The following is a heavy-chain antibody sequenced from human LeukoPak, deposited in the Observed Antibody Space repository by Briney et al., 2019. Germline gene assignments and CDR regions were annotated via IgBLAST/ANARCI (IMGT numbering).Heavy chain of an antibody. J-gene: IGHJ5*02. Sequence: ASVKVSRKASGYTFTSYDINWVRQATGQGLEWMGWMNPNSGNTGYAQKFQGRVTMTRNTSISTAYMELSSLRSEDTAVYYCARVGGSYGWFDPWGQGTLVTVSS. CDR2: MNPNSGNT. V-gene: IGHV1-8*01. D-gene: IGHD1-26*01. CDR1: GYTFTSYD. CDR3: ARVGGSYGWFDP.